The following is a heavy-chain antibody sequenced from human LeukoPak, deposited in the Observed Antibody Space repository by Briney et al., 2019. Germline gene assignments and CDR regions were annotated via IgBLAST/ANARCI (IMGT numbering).Heavy chain of an antibody. CDR2: IYHSEST. CDR1: GGSVDSPNW. D-gene: IGHD3-10*01. CDR3: ARTLGNYGSGSYDALDI. J-gene: IGHJ3*02. V-gene: IGHV4-4*02. Sequence: SETLSLTCVVSGGSVDSPNWRSWVRQPPGKGLEWIGEIYHSESTNYKPSLQSRGTISVDKSKNQFSLRLNSVTAADTAVYYCARTLGNYGSGSYDALDIWGQGTMVTVSS.